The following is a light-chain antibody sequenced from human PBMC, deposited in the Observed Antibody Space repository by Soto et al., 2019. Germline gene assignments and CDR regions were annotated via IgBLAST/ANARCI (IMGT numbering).Light chain of an antibody. V-gene: IGKV1-5*03. CDR2: KAS. J-gene: IGKJ2*01. CDR1: QSISSW. Sequence: DIQMTQSPSTLSASVGDRVTITCRASQSISSWLAWYQQKPGKAPKRLIYKASSLESGVPSRFSGSESGTEFTLTISSLQPDDFATYYCQQYNSYPKYTFGQGTKLEIK. CDR3: QQYNSYPKYT.